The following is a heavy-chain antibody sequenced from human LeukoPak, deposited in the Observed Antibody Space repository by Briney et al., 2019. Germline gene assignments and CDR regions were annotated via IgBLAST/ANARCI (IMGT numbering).Heavy chain of an antibody. D-gene: IGHD5-18*01. CDR1: GFTFSSSG. CDR3: ANRRGTAMLFEY. CDR2: ISGGGDST. V-gene: IGHV3-23*01. Sequence: PSGGSLRLSYAASGFTFSSSGMSWVRQTPGKGLELVSAISGGGDSTYYADSVKGRFTISRDNYKNTLYLQMNSLRVEDTAVYYCANRRGTAMLFEYWGQGTLVTVSS. J-gene: IGHJ1*01.